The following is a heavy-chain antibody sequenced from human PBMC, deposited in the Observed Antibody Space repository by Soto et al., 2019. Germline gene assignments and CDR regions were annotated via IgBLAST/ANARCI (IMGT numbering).Heavy chain of an antibody. Sequence: SETLSLTCTVSGGSISNAAYSWSWIRQPPGKGLEWIGYIYPSGVPFYNPSLRSRVTISIDRSNDQFSLNLKSVTAADTAVYYCARERGGYGLFDSWGQGTLVTVSS. V-gene: IGHV4-30-2*01. CDR2: IYPSGVP. CDR1: GGSISNAAYS. CDR3: ARERGGYGLFDS. D-gene: IGHD5-18*01. J-gene: IGHJ4*02.